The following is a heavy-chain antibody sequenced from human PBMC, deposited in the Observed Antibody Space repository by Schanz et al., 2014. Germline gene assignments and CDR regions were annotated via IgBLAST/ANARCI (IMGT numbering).Heavy chain of an antibody. CDR1: GFTFSRYG. CDR3: VRDGAAGYYDSGMSYYYYGMDV. D-gene: IGHD3-10*01. V-gene: IGHV3-33*01. CDR2: TRYDGNNK. J-gene: IGHJ6*02. Sequence: QVQLVESGGGVVQPGRSLRLSCAASGFTFSRYGMHWVRQAPGKGLEWVAATRYDGNNKYYVDSVKGRFTISRDNSKNTLYLQVNSLRAEDTAVYYCVRDGAAGYYDSGMSYYYYGMDVWGQGTTVTVSS.